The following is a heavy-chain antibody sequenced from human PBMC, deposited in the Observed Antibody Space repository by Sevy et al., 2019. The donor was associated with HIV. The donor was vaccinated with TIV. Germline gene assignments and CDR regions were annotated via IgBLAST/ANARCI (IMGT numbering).Heavy chain of an antibody. CDR3: VKDGGYSSGWYELGYFDL. CDR2: ISGSGGST. V-gene: IGHV3-23*01. J-gene: IGHJ2*01. D-gene: IGHD6-19*01. Sequence: GESLKISCAASGFTFSSYAMSWVRQAPGKGLEWVSAISGSGGSTYYADSVKGRFTISRDNSQNTLYLQMNSLRAEDTAVYYCVKDGGYSSGWYELGYFDLWGRGTLVTVSS. CDR1: GFTFSSYA.